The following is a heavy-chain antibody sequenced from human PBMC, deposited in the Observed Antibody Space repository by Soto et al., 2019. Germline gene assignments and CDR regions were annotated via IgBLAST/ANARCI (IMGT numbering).Heavy chain of an antibody. CDR2: INPSDGDT. CDR3: ALASFDY. CDR1: GYTFTSYY. J-gene: IGHJ4*02. V-gene: IGHV1-46*03. Sequence: QVQVVQSGTEVKKPGASVKVSCKASGYTFTSYYIQWVRQAPGQGLEWVGIINPSDGDTSYAQMFXXRXTMTRDTSTSPVYMELSSLRSEDTAVYYCALASFDYWGQGTLVTVSA.